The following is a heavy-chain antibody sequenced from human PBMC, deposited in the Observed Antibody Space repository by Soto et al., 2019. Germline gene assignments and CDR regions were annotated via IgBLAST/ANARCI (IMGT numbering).Heavy chain of an antibody. V-gene: IGHV4-4*07. J-gene: IGHJ5*02. Sequence: SETLSLTCTVSGASISGFYWSWIRKSAGKGLEWIGRIYATGTTDYNPSLKSRVMMSVDTSRKQFSLKLRSVTAADTAVYYCVRDGTKTLRDWFDPWGQGISVTVSS. CDR2: IYATGTT. CDR1: GASISGFY. D-gene: IGHD1-1*01. CDR3: VRDGTKTLRDWFDP.